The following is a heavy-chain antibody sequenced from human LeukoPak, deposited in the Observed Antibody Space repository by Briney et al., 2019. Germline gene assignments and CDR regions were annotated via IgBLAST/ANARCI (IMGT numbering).Heavy chain of an antibody. Sequence: ASVKVSCKASGGTFSSYAISWVRQAPGQGLEWMGGIIPIFGTANYAQKFQGRVTITADKSTSTAYMELSSLRSEDTAVYYCAREDDILTGYDYWGQGTLVTVSS. CDR1: GGTFSSYA. J-gene: IGHJ4*02. CDR2: IIPIFGTA. CDR3: AREDDILTGYDY. V-gene: IGHV1-69*06. D-gene: IGHD3-9*01.